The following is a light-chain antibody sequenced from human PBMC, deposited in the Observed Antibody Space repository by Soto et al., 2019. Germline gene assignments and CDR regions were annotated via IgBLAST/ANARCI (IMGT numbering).Light chain of an antibody. CDR2: DAS. CDR1: QSVSTY. V-gene: IGKV3-11*01. CDR3: QQRGNWPPWT. Sequence: EIVLTQSPATLSLSPGARATLSCRASQSVSTYLAWYQQRPGQAPRLLIYDASNRATGIPARFSGSGSGTDFTLTISSLEPEDFAVYYCQQRGNWPPWTFGQGTKVDIK. J-gene: IGKJ1*01.